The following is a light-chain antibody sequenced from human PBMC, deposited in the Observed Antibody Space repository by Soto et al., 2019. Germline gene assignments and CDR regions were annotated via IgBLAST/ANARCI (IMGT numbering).Light chain of an antibody. CDR1: SSDIGGYNF. J-gene: IGLJ1*01. V-gene: IGLV2-14*01. CDR3: SVYTRTSAYV. Sequence: QSALTQPASVSGSPGQSITISCTGTSSDIGGYNFVSWYQHHPGKAPKLMIYEVNNRPSGVSSRFSGSKSGNTASLTISGLQTEDEADYYCSVYTRTSAYVFGTGTQLTVL. CDR2: EVN.